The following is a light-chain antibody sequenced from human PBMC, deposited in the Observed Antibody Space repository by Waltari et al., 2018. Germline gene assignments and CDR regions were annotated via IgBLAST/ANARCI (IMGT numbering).Light chain of an antibody. CDR2: EVT. CDR1: SSDVGGYNS. J-gene: IGLJ3*02. V-gene: IGLV2-8*01. CDR3: SSYADSDNLV. Sequence: QSALTQPPSASGSPGQSVTISCTGTSSDVGGYNSVSWYQQHPGKAPKLMISEVTRRPSGVPDRCSGSKSGNTASLSVSGLQAEDEADYHCSSYADSDNLVFGGGTKLTVL.